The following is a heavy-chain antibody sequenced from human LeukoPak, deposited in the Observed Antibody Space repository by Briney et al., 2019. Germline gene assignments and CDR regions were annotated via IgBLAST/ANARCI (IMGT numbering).Heavy chain of an antibody. D-gene: IGHD6-19*01. V-gene: IGHV4-4*02. CDR3: ARHAFSTIAVAGTEFDF. CDR2: IYHSGST. J-gene: IGHJ4*02. CDR1: GGSISSSNW. Sequence: SETLSLTCAVSGGSISSSNWWSWVRQPPGKGLEWIGEIYHSGSTNYNPSLKSRVTISVDKSKNQFSLKLSSVTAADTAVYYCARHAFSTIAVAGTEFDFWGQGTLVTVSS.